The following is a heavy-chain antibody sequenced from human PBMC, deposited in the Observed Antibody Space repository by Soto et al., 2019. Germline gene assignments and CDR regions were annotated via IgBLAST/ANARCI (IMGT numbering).Heavy chain of an antibody. Sequence: LGESLKISCKGSGYSFAGYWITWVRQEPGKGLEWMGRIDPSDSQTYYSPSFRGHVTISVTKSITTVFLQWSSLRASDTAMYYCARRIAAADYYYGMDVWGQGTTVTVSS. CDR2: IDPSDSQT. J-gene: IGHJ6*02. CDR3: ARRIAAADYYYGMDV. CDR1: GYSFAGYW. D-gene: IGHD6-13*01. V-gene: IGHV5-10-1*01.